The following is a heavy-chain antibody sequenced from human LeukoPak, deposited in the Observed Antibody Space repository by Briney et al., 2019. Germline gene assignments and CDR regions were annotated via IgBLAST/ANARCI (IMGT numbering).Heavy chain of an antibody. Sequence: SGGSLRLSCAASGFTFSSYGMHWVRQAPGKGLEWVAFIRYDGSNKYYADSVKGRFTISRDNSKNTLYLQMNSLRAEDTAVYYCAKATKAVAGIGGYWGQGTLVTVSS. D-gene: IGHD6-19*01. J-gene: IGHJ4*02. CDR1: GFTFSSYG. CDR3: AKATKAVAGIGGY. CDR2: IRYDGSNK. V-gene: IGHV3-30*02.